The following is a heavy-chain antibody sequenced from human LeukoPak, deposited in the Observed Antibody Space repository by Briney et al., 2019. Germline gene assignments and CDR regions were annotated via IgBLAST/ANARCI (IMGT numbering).Heavy chain of an antibody. CDR2: ISAYNGNT. V-gene: IGHV1-18*01. J-gene: IGHJ6*03. D-gene: IGHD5-12*01. CDR1: GYTFSSYA. CDR3: ARAKGSGYYYYYYYMDV. Sequence: ASVKVSCKASGYTFSSYAISWVRQAPGQGLEWMGWISAYNGNTNYAQKLQGRVTMTTDTSTSTAYMELRSLRSDDTAVYYCARAKGSGYYYYYYYMDVWGKGTTVTVSS.